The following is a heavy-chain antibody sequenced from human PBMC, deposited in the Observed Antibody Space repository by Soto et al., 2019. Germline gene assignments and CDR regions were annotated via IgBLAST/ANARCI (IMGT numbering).Heavy chain of an antibody. D-gene: IGHD6-25*01. CDR1: GCTLGKYG. Sequence: LRLSCAASGCTLGKYGMHWVRKARGKGLERGAGVWDDGSNKDDADYVKGRLSIARDNSKNTLYLQMNSLRLEDTAVYYCAKEGGFRTESPLYYYGMDVWGQGTTVTVSS. J-gene: IGHJ6*02. V-gene: IGHV3-33*03. CDR3: AKEGGFRTESPLYYYGMDV. CDR2: VWDDGSNK.